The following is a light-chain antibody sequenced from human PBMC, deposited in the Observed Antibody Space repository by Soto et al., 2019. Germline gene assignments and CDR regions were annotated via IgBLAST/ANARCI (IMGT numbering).Light chain of an antibody. CDR3: SSYTSRTTPAV. V-gene: IGLV2-14*01. Sequence: QSALTQPASVSGSPGQSITISCTGTSSDVGYYNYVSWYQQHPGKAPKLMIYEVSNRPSGVSNRFSGSKSGNTASLTISGLQAEDEADYYCSSYTSRTTPAVFGGGTKLTVL. CDR2: EVS. CDR1: SSDVGYYNY. J-gene: IGLJ2*01.